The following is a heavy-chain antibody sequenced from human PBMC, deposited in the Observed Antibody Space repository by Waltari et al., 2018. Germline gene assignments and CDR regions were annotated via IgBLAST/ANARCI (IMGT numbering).Heavy chain of an antibody. CDR3: ATDILMVYAMEYYFDY. Sequence: EVQLVQSGAAVKKPGATVKISCKASGYPFTASYMHWGQQAPGKGLEWMGRVDPEDGETIYAEKFQGRVTITADTSTDTAYMELSSLRSEDTAVYYCATDILMVYAMEYYFDYWGQGTLVTVSS. J-gene: IGHJ4*02. D-gene: IGHD2-8*01. CDR2: VDPEDGET. V-gene: IGHV1-69-2*01. CDR1: GYPFTASY.